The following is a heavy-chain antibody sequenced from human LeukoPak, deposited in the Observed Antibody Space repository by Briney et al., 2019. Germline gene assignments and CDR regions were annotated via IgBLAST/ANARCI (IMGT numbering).Heavy chain of an antibody. CDR1: GGSISSYY. Sequence: SETLSLTCTVSGGSISSYYWSWIRQPPGKGLEWIGYIYYSGSTNYNPSLKSRVTISVDTSKNQFSLKLSSVTAADTAVYYCARERGGGYSYVTHFDYWGQGTLVTVSS. D-gene: IGHD5-18*01. CDR2: IYYSGST. J-gene: IGHJ4*02. V-gene: IGHV4-59*01. CDR3: ARERGGGYSYVTHFDY.